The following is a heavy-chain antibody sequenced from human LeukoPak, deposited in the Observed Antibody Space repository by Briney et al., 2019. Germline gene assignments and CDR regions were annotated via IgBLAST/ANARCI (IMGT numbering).Heavy chain of an antibody. Sequence: GASVKVSCKASGYTFTSYGISWVRQAPGQGLEWMGWISAYNGNTNYAQKLQGRVTMTTDTSTSTAYMELSSLRSEDTAVYYCARVRAYSSGWYFDYWGQGTLVTVSS. CDR2: ISAYNGNT. CDR3: ARVRAYSSGWYFDY. D-gene: IGHD6-19*01. J-gene: IGHJ4*02. V-gene: IGHV1-18*01. CDR1: GYTFTSYG.